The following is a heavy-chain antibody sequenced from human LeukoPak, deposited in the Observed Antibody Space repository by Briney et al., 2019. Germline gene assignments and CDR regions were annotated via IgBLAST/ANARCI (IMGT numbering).Heavy chain of an antibody. CDR3: ARGSPHKRALDYGDSGWAGIIAFDI. Sequence: PGGSLRLSCAASGFTFSSYAMHWVRQAPGKGLEWVAVISYDGSNKYYADSVKGRFTISRDNSKNTLYLQMNSLRAEDTAVYYCARGSPHKRALDYGDSGWAGIIAFDIWGQGTMVTVSS. CDR2: ISYDGSNK. CDR1: GFTFSSYA. D-gene: IGHD4-17*01. J-gene: IGHJ3*02. V-gene: IGHV3-30-3*01.